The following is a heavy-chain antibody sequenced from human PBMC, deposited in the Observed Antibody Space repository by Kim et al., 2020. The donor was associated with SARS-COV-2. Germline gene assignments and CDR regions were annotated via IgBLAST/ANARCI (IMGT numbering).Heavy chain of an antibody. CDR2: INHSGST. V-gene: IGHV4-34*01. CDR3: ARTYYYDSSGYSYYFDY. Sequence: SETLSLTCAVYGGSFSGYYWSWIRQPPGKGLEWIGEINHSGSTNYNPSLKSRVTISVDTSKNQFSLKLSSVTAADTAVYYCARTYYYDSSGYSYYFDYWG. D-gene: IGHD3-22*01. CDR1: GGSFSGYY. J-gene: IGHJ4*01.